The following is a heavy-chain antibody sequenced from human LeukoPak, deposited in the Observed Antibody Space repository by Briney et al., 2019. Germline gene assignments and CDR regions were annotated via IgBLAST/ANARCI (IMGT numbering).Heavy chain of an antibody. J-gene: IGHJ3*02. V-gene: IGHV3-74*01. CDR2: INGDGRNI. Sequence: GGSLRLSCVASGFTFSSYWMHWVRQDPRKGLVWVSRINGDGRNINYADSVRGRFTISRDNSWNTLYLQMNSLRAEDTAVYYCAKDQVISGSEASDIWGQGTMVTVSS. CDR3: AKDQVISGSEASDI. CDR1: GFTFSSYW. D-gene: IGHD2-21*01.